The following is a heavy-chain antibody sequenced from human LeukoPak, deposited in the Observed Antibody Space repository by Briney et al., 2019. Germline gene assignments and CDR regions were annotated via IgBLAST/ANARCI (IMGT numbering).Heavy chain of an antibody. CDR1: EFIFSNYW. V-gene: IGHV3-7*01. Sequence: GGSLRLSCEASEFIFSNYWMSWVRQAPGRGLEWVANIKEDGGDKYYVDSVKGRFTISRDNAKRSLYLQTSSLRAEDTAVYYCARDTFRGDLDYWGQGTLVTVSS. CDR3: ARDTFRGDLDY. J-gene: IGHJ4*02. CDR2: IKEDGGDK. D-gene: IGHD2/OR15-2a*01.